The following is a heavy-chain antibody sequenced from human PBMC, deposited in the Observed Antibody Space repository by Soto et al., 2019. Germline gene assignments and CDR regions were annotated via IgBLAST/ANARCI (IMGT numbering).Heavy chain of an antibody. CDR1: GFSLTTDGEG. Sequence: QISLKESGPTLVKPTETLKLTCTFSGFSLTTDGEGVGWVRQPPGEALEWLALIYWDDDERYSPSLKTRLTSKKDPSNNQVVLILTNMDPVDTATYYCAHSRNLITEDAQVGDFDYWGQGTLVTVSS. CDR3: AHSRNLITEDAQVGDFDY. V-gene: IGHV2-5*02. CDR2: IYWDDDE. J-gene: IGHJ4*02. D-gene: IGHD3-10*01.